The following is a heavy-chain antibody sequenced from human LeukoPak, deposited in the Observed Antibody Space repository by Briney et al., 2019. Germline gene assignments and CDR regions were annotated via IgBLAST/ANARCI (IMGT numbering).Heavy chain of an antibody. Sequence: SVKVSCKASGGTFSSYAICWVRQAPGQGLEWMGGIIPIFGTANYAQKFQGRVTITADESTSTAYMELSSLRSEDTAVYYCARDRGYCSSTSCLNWFDPWGQGTLVTVSS. CDR2: IIPIFGTA. CDR3: ARDRGYCSSTSCLNWFDP. D-gene: IGHD2-2*01. V-gene: IGHV1-69*13. CDR1: GGTFSSYA. J-gene: IGHJ5*02.